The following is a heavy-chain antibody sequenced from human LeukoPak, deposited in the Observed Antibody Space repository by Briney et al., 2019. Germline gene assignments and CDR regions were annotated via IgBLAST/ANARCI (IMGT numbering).Heavy chain of an antibody. CDR2: IIPIFGTA. D-gene: IGHD6-6*01. J-gene: IGHJ4*02. CDR3: ARDGWYSSSPFDY. CDR1: GGTFSSYA. Sequence: SVKVSCKASGGTFSSYAISWVRQAPGQGLEWMGGIIPIFGTANYAQKFQGRVTITADESTSTAYMELSSLRSEDTAVYYCARDGWYSSSPFDYWGQGTLVTVSS. V-gene: IGHV1-69*01.